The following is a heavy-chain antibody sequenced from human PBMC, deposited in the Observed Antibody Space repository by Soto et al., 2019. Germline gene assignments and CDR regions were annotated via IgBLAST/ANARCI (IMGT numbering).Heavy chain of an antibody. Sequence: GGSLRLSCAASGFTFSDYEINWVRQAPGKGLEWVSYIGSSGRPIYYADSVKGRFTISRDNAKNSVYLQMNSLRAEDTAVYYCARARVSSSSWYSGPDYWGQGTLVTVSS. CDR2: IGSSGRPI. J-gene: IGHJ4*02. CDR3: ARARVSSSSWYSGPDY. V-gene: IGHV3-48*03. CDR1: GFTFSDYE. D-gene: IGHD6-13*01.